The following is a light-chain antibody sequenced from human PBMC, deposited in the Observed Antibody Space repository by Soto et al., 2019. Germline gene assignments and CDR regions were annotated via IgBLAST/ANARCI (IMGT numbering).Light chain of an antibody. Sequence: EIVMTQSPATLSVSPGERATLSCRASQSVSSNLAWYQQKPGQAPRLLIYGASTRATGIPARFSGSGSGTKFTLTISSLQSEDFAVYYCQQYNNWPQTFGQGTKVELK. J-gene: IGKJ1*01. V-gene: IGKV3-15*01. CDR2: GAS. CDR3: QQYNNWPQT. CDR1: QSVSSN.